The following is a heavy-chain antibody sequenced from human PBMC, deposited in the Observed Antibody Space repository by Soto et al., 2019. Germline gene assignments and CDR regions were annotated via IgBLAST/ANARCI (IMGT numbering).Heavy chain of an antibody. V-gene: IGHV3-48*02. CDR2: VSNSGIMI. CDR1: GFAFSGYG. CDR3: ARGGWNYDCIDV. J-gene: IGHJ6*02. D-gene: IGHD3-3*01. Sequence: PGGSLRLSCEAFGFAFSGYGMNWVRQAPGKGLEWISSVSNSGIMIHYSASVKGRFTISRDNAMNSLYLQMNSLSDEDTAVYYCARGGWNYDCIDVWGQGTTVTVSS.